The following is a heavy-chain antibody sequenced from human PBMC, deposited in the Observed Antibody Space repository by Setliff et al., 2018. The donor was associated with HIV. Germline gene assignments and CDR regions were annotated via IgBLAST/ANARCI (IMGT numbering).Heavy chain of an antibody. V-gene: IGHV3-7*01. CDR3: TKDHLSGWASDC. J-gene: IGHJ4*02. D-gene: IGHD6-19*01. CDR2: IKQDGSEE. Sequence: PGGSLRLSCAASGFTFDDYAMHWVRQAPGKGLEWVAKIKQDGSEEYYVDSVKGRFTISRDNAKNSVYLQMNSLRVEDTAMYYCTKDHLSGWASDCWGQGTLVTVSS. CDR1: GFTFDDYA.